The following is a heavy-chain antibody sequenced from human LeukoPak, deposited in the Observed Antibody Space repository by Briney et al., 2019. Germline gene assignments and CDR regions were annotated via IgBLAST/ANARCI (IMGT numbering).Heavy chain of an antibody. CDR2: ISGSDGST. CDR1: GFTFGDYA. D-gene: IGHD5-12*01. CDR3: VSGYDYDFDY. V-gene: IGHV3-43*02. J-gene: IGHJ4*02. Sequence: GGTLRLSCTASGFTFGDYAMSWFRQAPGKGLEWVSGISGSDGSTYYADSVKGRFTISRDNSKNSLYLQMNSLRTEDTALYYCVSGYDYDFDYWGQGTLVTVSS.